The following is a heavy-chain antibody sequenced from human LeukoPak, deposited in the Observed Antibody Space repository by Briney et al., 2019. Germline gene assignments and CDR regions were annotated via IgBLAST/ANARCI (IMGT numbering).Heavy chain of an antibody. CDR2: ISGSGGST. V-gene: IGHV3-23*01. CDR1: GFTFSSYA. D-gene: IGHD6-19*01. J-gene: IGHJ4*02. CDR3: AKSPTAGYSSGWYADY. Sequence: GSLSLSCAASGFTFSSYAMSWVRQAPGKGLEWVSAISGSGGSTYYADSAKGRFTISRDNSKNTLYLQMNSLRAEDTAVYYCAKSPTAGYSSGWYADYWGQGTLVTVSS.